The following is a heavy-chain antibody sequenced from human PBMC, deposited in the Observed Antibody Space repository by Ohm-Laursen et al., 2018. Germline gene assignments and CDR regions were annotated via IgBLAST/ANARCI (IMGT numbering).Heavy chain of an antibody. J-gene: IGHJ6*02. D-gene: IGHD6-13*01. CDR3: GRSGFIAAAGLKYYYGTDV. Sequence: GSLRLSCTASGFTFNSYEMNWVRQAPGKGLEWLSYISSSATIIYYADSVKGRFTISRDNAKNSLYLQMNSLRAEDTAIYYCGRSGFIAAAGLKYYYGTDVWGQGTTVTVSS. CDR1: GFTFNSYE. CDR2: ISSSATII. V-gene: IGHV3-48*03.